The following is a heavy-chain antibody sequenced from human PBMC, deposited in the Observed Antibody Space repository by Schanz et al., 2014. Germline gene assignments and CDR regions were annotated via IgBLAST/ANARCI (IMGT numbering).Heavy chain of an antibody. CDR1: GFTFSSYG. CDR2: IWYDGSNK. Sequence: VQLVESGGGVVQPGRSLRLSCAASGFTFSSYGMHWVRQAPGKGLEWVAVIWYDGSNKYYADSVKGRFTISRDNSKNTVYLQMNSLRAEDTAVYFCAKDLGVDCGDGCFNWYFDLWGRGTLVTVSS. CDR3: AKDLGVDCGDGCFNWYFDL. V-gene: IGHV3-33*06. J-gene: IGHJ2*01. D-gene: IGHD2-21*02.